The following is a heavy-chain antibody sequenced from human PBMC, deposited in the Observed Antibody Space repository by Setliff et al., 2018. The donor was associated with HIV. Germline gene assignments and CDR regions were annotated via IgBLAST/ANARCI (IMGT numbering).Heavy chain of an antibody. D-gene: IGHD4-4*01. CDR1: GGTFSSYA. V-gene: IGHV1-69*05. J-gene: IGHJ3*02. Sequence: GASVKVSCKASGGTFSSYAISWVRQAPGQGLEWMGGSIPMYGTSNYAQKFQGRVTITTDESTSTAYMELSRLRSDDTAVYYCAKDGDYRNGDYGAFDIWGLGTMVTVSS. CDR3: AKDGDYRNGDYGAFDI. CDR2: SIPMYGTS.